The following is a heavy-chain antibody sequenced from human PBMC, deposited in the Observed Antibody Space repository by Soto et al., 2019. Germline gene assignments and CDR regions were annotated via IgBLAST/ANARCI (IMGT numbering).Heavy chain of an antibody. CDR1: GFTFSSYA. CDR2: ISYDGSNK. Sequence: QVQLVESGGGVVQPGRSLRLSCAASGFTFSSYAMHWVRQAPGKGLEWVAVISYDGSNKYYADSVKGLFTISRDNSKNTLYLQMNSLRAEDTAVYYCARGSGWYDYWGQGTLVTVSS. J-gene: IGHJ4*02. CDR3: ARGSGWYDY. D-gene: IGHD6-19*01. V-gene: IGHV3-30-3*01.